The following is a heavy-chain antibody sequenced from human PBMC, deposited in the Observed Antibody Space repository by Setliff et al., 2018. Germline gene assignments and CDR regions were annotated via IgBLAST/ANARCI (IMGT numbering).Heavy chain of an antibody. CDR1: GYTFTSYA. Sequence: ASVKVSCKASGYTFTSYAMHWVRQAPGQRLEWMGWINAGNGNTKYSQKFQGRVTITRDTSASTAYMELSSLRSEDTAVYYCARPGRGSGRLPYYWGQGTLVTVSS. J-gene: IGHJ4*02. CDR3: ARPGRGSGRLPYY. CDR2: INAGNGNT. D-gene: IGHD3-10*01. V-gene: IGHV1-3*01.